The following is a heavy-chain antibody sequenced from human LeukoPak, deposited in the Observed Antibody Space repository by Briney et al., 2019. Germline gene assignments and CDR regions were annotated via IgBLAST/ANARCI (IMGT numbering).Heavy chain of an antibody. V-gene: IGHV4-59*01. CDR1: GGSFSTDS. J-gene: IGHJ3*02. CDR2: IYFTGST. CDR3: ARLPPYCSSTSCPFDAFDI. D-gene: IGHD2-2*01. Sequence: SETLSLTCSVSGGSFSTDSWNWIRQPPGKGLEWIGFIYFTGSTNYNPSLKSRVTISVDTSKNQFSLKLSSVTAADTAVYYCARLPPYCSSTSCPFDAFDIWGQGTMVTVSS.